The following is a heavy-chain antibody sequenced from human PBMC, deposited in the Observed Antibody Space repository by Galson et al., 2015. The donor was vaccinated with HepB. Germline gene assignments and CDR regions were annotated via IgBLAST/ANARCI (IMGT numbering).Heavy chain of an antibody. CDR3: AKGRASSSSSYYYDMDV. CDR1: RFTFSSYG. V-gene: IGHV3-30*18. CDR2: ISYDGSNK. Sequence: SLRLSCAASRFTFSSYGIHWVRQAPDMGLEWVAVISYDGSNKYNADSVKGRFTISRDNSRNTLFLQMNSLRPDDTAVFYCAKGRASSSSSYYYDMDVWGQGATVTVSS. J-gene: IGHJ6*02. D-gene: IGHD4/OR15-4a*01.